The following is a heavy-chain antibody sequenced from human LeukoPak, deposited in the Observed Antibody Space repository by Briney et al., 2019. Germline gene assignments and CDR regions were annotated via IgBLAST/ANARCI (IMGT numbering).Heavy chain of an antibody. Sequence: SETLSLTCTVSGGSISSSSYYWGWIRQPPGKGLEWIGSIYYNGSTYYNPSLKSRVTISIDTSKNQFSLKLSSVTAADTAVYYCARSFWSGYFAFDYWGQGTLVTVSS. CDR3: ARSFWSGYFAFDY. CDR2: IYYNGST. V-gene: IGHV4-39*07. D-gene: IGHD3-3*01. J-gene: IGHJ4*02. CDR1: GGSISSSSYY.